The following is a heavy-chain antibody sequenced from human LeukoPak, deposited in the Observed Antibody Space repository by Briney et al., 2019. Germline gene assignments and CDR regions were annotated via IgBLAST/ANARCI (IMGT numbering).Heavy chain of an antibody. V-gene: IGHV3-30*04. Sequence: PGGSLRLSCAASGFTFSSYAMHWVRQAPGKGLEWVAVISYDGSNKYYADSVKGRFTISRDNSKNTLYLQMNSLRAEDTAVYCCARDRGYAFDIWGQGTLVTVSS. CDR1: GFTFSSYA. CDR3: ARDRGYAFDI. D-gene: IGHD3-16*01. J-gene: IGHJ4*02. CDR2: ISYDGSNK.